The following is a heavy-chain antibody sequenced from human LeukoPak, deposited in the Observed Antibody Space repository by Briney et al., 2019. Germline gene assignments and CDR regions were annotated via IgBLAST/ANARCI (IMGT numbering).Heavy chain of an antibody. CDR2: ISGSGGST. V-gene: IGHV3-23*01. CDR1: GFTFSSYS. Sequence: GGSLRLSCAASGFTFSSYSMNWVRQAPGKGLEWVSAISGSGGSTYYADSVKGRFTISRDNSKNTLYLQMNSLRAEDTAVYYCAKGKYYDFWSGYYTLDYWGQGTLVTVSS. D-gene: IGHD3-3*01. CDR3: AKGKYYDFWSGYYTLDY. J-gene: IGHJ4*02.